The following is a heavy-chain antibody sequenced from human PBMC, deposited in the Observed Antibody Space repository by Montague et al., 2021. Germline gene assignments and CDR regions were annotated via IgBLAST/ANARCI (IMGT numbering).Heavy chain of an antibody. D-gene: IGHD1-26*01. CDR1: GDSINTYS. V-gene: IGHV4-4*07. CDR2: LSNGGST. CDR3: ARDTVGASGYFYYYYMDV. Sequence: SETLSLTCTVFGDSINTYSWSWIRQPAGKGLEWIGRLSNGGSTNSNPSLKSRVSMSVDTSKNQFSLKLSSVTPADTAVYFCARDTVGASGYFYYYYMDVWGRGTTVTVSS. J-gene: IGHJ6*03.